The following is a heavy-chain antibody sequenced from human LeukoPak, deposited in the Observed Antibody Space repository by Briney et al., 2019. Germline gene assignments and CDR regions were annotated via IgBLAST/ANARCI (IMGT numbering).Heavy chain of an antibody. D-gene: IGHD3-22*01. V-gene: IGHV3-48*03. CDR3: ARPQRITMIDTDV. CDR2: ISSSGSTI. CDR1: GFTFSSYE. Sequence: GGSLRLSCAASGFTFSSYEMNWVRQAPGKGLEWVPYISSSGSTIYYADSVKGRFTISRDNAKNSLYLQMNSLRAEDTAVYYCARPQRITMIDTDVWGKGTTVTVSS. J-gene: IGHJ6*03.